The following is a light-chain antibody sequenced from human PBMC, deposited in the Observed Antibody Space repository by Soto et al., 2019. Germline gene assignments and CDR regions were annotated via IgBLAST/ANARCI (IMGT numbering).Light chain of an antibody. CDR3: GAWDDSLSGYA. CDR1: SSNIGSNT. CDR2: SNN. Sequence: QSVLTQPPSASGTPGQRVTISCSGSSSNIGSNTVNWYQQLPGTAPKLLMYSNNQRPSGVPDRFSGSKSGTSASLAISGLQSEDEADYYCGAWDDSLSGYAFGTGTKVTVL. V-gene: IGLV1-44*01. J-gene: IGLJ1*01.